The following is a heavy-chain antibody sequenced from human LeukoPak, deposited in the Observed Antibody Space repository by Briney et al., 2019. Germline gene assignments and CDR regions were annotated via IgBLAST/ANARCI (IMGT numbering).Heavy chain of an antibody. D-gene: IGHD6-13*01. J-gene: IGHJ4*02. Sequence: SQTLSLTCTVSGGSISSGSYYWSWIRQPPGKGLEWIGYIYYSGSTNYNPSLKSRVTISVDTSKNQFSLKLSSVTAADTAVYYCARVEGSSWYQIDYWGQGTLVTVSS. CDR1: GGSISSGSYY. V-gene: IGHV4-61*01. CDR3: ARVEGSSWYQIDY. CDR2: IYYSGST.